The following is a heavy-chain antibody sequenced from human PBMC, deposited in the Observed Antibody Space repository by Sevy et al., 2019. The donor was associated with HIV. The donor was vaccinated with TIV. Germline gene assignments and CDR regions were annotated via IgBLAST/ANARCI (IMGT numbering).Heavy chain of an antibody. V-gene: IGHV3-48*03. CDR3: ARDGGCSSTACLLYFDY. CDR2: IGSSGSPI. J-gene: IGHJ4*02. CDR1: GFIFSSNE. D-gene: IGHD2-2*01. Sequence: GGSLRLSCAASGFIFSSNEMNWVRQAPGKGLEWVSYIGSSGSPIYYADPVKGRFTISRDNAKNSLYLQMNSLRADDTAVYCCARDGGCSSTACLLYFDYWGQGTLVTVSS.